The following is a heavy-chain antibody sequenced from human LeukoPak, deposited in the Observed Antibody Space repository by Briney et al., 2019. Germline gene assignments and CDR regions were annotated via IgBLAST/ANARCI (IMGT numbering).Heavy chain of an antibody. J-gene: IGHJ4*02. D-gene: IGHD3-22*01. CDR3: ARGAQTYYDKAPVDY. Sequence: NSSETLSLTCTVSGGSISSYYWSWIRQPAGKGLEWLGRIYTSGSTNYNPSLKSRVTISVDTSKSQFSLKLNSMTAADTAVYYCARGAQTYYDKAPVDYWGQGTLVTVSS. CDR1: GGSISSYY. CDR2: IYTSGST. V-gene: IGHV4-4*07.